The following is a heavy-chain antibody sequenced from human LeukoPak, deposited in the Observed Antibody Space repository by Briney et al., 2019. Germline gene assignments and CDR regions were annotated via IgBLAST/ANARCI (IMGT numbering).Heavy chain of an antibody. V-gene: IGHV3-7*01. CDR3: ARDFDYGDY. CDR1: GFTFNNYW. CDR2: IKQDGSEK. J-gene: IGHJ4*02. D-gene: IGHD3-3*01. Sequence: GGSLRLSCAASGFTFNNYWMNWVRQAPGKGREWVANIKQDGSEKYYLESVKGRFSISRDNTLNSLYLQMNSLRVDDTAVYYCARDFDYGDYWGQGTRVTVSS.